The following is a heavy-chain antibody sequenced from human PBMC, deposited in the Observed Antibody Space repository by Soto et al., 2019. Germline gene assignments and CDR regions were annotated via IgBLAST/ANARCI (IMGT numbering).Heavy chain of an antibody. J-gene: IGHJ4*02. D-gene: IGHD6-13*01. CDR2: ISEDGGRR. V-gene: IGHV3-7*01. Sequence: GGSLRLSCAASGFTFSGYWMSWVRQAPGKGLEWVANISEDGGRRYHVDSVKGRFTISGDKAKNSLYLQMNSLRAEDTAVYYWTRDGVPAGSDYWCQATLVTVSS. CDR1: GFTFSGYW. CDR3: TRDGVPAGSDY.